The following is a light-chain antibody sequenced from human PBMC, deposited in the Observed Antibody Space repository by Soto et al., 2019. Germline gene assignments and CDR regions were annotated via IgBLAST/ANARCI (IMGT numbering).Light chain of an antibody. Sequence: DIQMTQSPSTLSASVGDRVTITCRASQSLDFWLAWYQQKPGKAPKLLIYAASSLQSGVPSRFSGSGSGTDFTLTISSLQPEDFATYYCQQSYSTPITFGQGTRLEIK. CDR1: QSLDFW. CDR2: AAS. J-gene: IGKJ5*01. CDR3: QQSYSTPIT. V-gene: IGKV1-39*01.